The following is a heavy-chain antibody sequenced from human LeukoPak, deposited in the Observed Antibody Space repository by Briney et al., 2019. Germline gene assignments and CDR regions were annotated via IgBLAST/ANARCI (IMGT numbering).Heavy chain of an antibody. D-gene: IGHD3-16*01. J-gene: IGHJ3*02. V-gene: IGHV3-21*01. CDR2: ISSSSSYI. Sequence: GGSLRLSCAASGFTFSSYSMNWVRQAPGKGLEWVSSISSSSSYIYYADSVKGRFTISRDNAKNSLYLQMNSLRAEDTAVYYCAKEGGADPDAFDIWGQGTMVTVSS. CDR1: GFTFSSYS. CDR3: AKEGGADPDAFDI.